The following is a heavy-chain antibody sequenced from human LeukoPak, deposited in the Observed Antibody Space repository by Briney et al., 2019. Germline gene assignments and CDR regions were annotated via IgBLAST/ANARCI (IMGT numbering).Heavy chain of an antibody. V-gene: IGHV3-30*02. CDR1: GFTFSSYG. CDR2: IRYDGSNK. D-gene: IGHD3-22*01. J-gene: IGHJ4*02. CDR3: AKEYDSSGYYYRGAFDY. Sequence: GGSLRLSCAASGFTFSSYGMHWVRQAPGKGLEWVAFIRYDGSNKYYADSVKGRFTISRDNSKNTLYLQMNSLRAEDTAVYYCAKEYDSSGYYYRGAFDYWGQGTLVTVSS.